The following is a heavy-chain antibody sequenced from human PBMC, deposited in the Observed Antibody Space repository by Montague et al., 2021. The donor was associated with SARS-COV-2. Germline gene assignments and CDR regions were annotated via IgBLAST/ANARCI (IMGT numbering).Heavy chain of an antibody. CDR3: SRPTNWGSPSYIDL. V-gene: IGHV4-39*01. D-gene: IGHD7-27*01. J-gene: IGHJ2*01. CDR2: IYYSGTT. CDR1: GGSINSNSYY. Sequence: SETLSLTCTVSGGSINSNSYYWGWIRQPPGKGLDWIGSIYYSGTTDYTPSIKGRVTIYVDTSKNQFSLKLTSVTAADTSVFCCSRPTNWGSPSYIDLWGRGTLVTVSS.